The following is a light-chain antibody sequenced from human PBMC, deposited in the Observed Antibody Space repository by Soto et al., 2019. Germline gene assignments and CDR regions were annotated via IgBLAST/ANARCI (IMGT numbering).Light chain of an antibody. CDR1: SSDVGGYNY. V-gene: IGLV2-14*01. J-gene: IGLJ2*01. CDR3: SSYTSSSPVV. CDR2: DVS. Sequence: QSVLTQPASVSGSPGQSITISCTGTSSDVGGYNYVSWYHQHPGKAPKLMIYDVSTRTSGVSNRFSGSKSGHTASLTISGLQAEDEADYYCSSYTSSSPVVFGGGTKLTVL.